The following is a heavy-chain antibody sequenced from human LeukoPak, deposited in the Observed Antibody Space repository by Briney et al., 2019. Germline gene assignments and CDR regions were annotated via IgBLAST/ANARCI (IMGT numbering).Heavy chain of an antibody. D-gene: IGHD4-23*01. V-gene: IGHV4-39*07. CDR1: GGSISSSSYY. CDR3: ARGGGSLYWYFDL. CDR2: IYYSGST. Sequence: SETLSLTCTVSGGSISSSSYYWGWIRQPPGKGLEWIGSIYYSGSTYYNPSLKSRVTISVDTSKNQFSLKLSSVTAADTAVYYCARGGGSLYWYFDLWGRGTLVTVSS. J-gene: IGHJ2*01.